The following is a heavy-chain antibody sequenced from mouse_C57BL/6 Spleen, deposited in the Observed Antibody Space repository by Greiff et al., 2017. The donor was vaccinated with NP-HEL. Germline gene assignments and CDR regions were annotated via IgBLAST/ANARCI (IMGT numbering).Heavy chain of an antibody. CDR3: ARCLYGSSYDYYAMDY. CDR1: GFSLTSYA. J-gene: IGHJ4*01. D-gene: IGHD1-1*01. Sequence: VKLMESGPGLVAPSQSLSITCTVSGFSLTSYAISWVRQPPGKGLEWLGVIWTGGGTNYNSALKSRLSISKDNSKSQVFLKMNSLQTDDTARYYCARCLYGSSYDYYAMDYWGQGTSVTVSS. V-gene: IGHV2-9-1*01. CDR2: IWTGGGT.